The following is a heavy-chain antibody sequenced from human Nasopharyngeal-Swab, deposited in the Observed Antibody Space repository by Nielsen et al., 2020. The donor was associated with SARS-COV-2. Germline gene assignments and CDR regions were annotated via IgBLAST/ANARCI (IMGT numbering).Heavy chain of an antibody. V-gene: IGHV1-24*01. CDR2: FDPEDGET. CDR1: GYTLTELS. J-gene: IGHJ6*02. D-gene: IGHD2-2*01. Sequence: ASVKVSCKVSGYTLTELSMHWVRQAPGKGLEWMGGFDPEDGETIYAQKFQGRVTMTEDTSTDTAYMELSSLSSEDTAVYYCATGPAVVPAAIGPLFDYYYYYGMDVWGQGTTVTVSS. CDR3: ATGPAVVPAAIGPLFDYYYYYGMDV.